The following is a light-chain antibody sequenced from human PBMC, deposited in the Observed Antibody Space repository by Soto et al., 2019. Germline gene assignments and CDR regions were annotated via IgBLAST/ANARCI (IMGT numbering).Light chain of an antibody. V-gene: IGKV1-5*01. CDR3: QQYKSYWT. CDR2: DAS. CDR1: QSIXSW. J-gene: IGKJ1*01. Sequence: DIQMTQSXSXLSXXVGDRVXITXRASQSIXSWLAWYQQXPGKAPKLLIYDASSLESGVPSRFSGSGSGTEFTLTISSLQPXDFATYYCQQYKSYWTFGQGTKVEIK.